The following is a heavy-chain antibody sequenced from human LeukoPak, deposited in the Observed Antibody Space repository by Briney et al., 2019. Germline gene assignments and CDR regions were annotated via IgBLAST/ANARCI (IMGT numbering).Heavy chain of an antibody. D-gene: IGHD3-10*01. V-gene: IGHV4-4*07. J-gene: IGHJ4*02. CDR3: ARDAAYYYGSGSYRNGIDY. Sequence: PSEALSPTCTVSGGSISSYYWSWIRQPAGKGLEWIGRIYTSGSTNYNPSLKSRVTMSVDTSKNQFSLKMSSVTAADTAVYYCARDAAYYYGSGSYRNGIDYWGQGSLVTVSS. CDR2: IYTSGST. CDR1: GGSISSYY.